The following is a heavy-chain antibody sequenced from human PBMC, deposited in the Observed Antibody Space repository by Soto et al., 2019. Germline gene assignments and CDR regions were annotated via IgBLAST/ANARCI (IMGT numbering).Heavy chain of an antibody. CDR3: AIATRNSWTCDF. D-gene: IGHD6-13*01. J-gene: IGHJ4*02. Sequence: QVQVVQSGAEVKKPGSSVKVSCKASGGTFSNYAISWVRQAPGHGLEWVGGIIPLTGTPVYAQTVQGRLTTTADQITSAADMDLSSLKSDDTAVYYCAIATRNSWTCDFWGQGTLVTVSS. V-gene: IGHV1-69*01. CDR2: IIPLTGTP. CDR1: GGTFSNYA.